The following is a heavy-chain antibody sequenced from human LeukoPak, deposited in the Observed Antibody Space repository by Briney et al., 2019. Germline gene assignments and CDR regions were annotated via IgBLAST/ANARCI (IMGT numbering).Heavy chain of an antibody. V-gene: IGHV3-21*01. CDR3: ARDFSLQLFDY. CDR1: GFTFSSYT. CDR2: ISSSGSYM. D-gene: IGHD5-24*01. Sequence: KPGGSLRLSCVVSGFTFSSYTMNWVRQAPGRGLEWVSSISSSGSYMFYADSVKGRFTISRDNAKNSLYLQMNSLRAEDTAVYYCARDFSLQLFDYWGQGTLVTVFS. J-gene: IGHJ4*02.